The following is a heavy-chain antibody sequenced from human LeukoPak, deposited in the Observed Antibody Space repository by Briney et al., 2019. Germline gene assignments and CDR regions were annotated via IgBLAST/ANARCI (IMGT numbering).Heavy chain of an antibody. CDR3: ARGGNSVFGVVDY. D-gene: IGHD3-3*01. J-gene: IGHJ4*02. CDR1: GYTFTGYY. CDR2: INPNSGGP. Sequence: ASVKVSCKASGYTFTGYYMHWVRQAPGQGLEWMGWINPNSGGPIYGQKFQGRVTMTWDTSISTTYMELRGLRSDDTAVYYCARGGNSVFGVVDYWGQGTLVTVSS. V-gene: IGHV1-2*02.